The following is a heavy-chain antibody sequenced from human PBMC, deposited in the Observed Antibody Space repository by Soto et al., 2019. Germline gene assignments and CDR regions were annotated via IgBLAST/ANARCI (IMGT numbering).Heavy chain of an antibody. V-gene: IGHV1-46*01. CDR1: GYTFTRYY. CDR2: INPSGGST. CDR3: ARDGYCSGGSCSLVGGRPDRMDV. D-gene: IGHD2-15*01. J-gene: IGHJ6*02. Sequence: GAAVKVSCKACGYTFTRYYMHWVRQAPGQGLEWMGRINPSGGSTSYAQKFQGRGTMTRDTATSTVYMEMSSLRSEDTPVYYCARDGYCSGGSCSLVGGRPDRMDVWGQGTKVTLSS.